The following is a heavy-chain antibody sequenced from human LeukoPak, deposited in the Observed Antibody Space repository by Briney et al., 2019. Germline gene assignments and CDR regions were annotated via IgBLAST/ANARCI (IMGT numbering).Heavy chain of an antibody. J-gene: IGHJ3*02. Sequence: GRSLRLSCAASGFTFSSYATHWVRQAPGKGLEWVAVISYDGSNKYYADSVKGRFTISRDNSKNTLYLQMNSLRAEDTAVYYCARDAAPPYCGGDCYSWAFDIWGQGTMVTVSS. CDR1: GFTFSSYA. CDR2: ISYDGSNK. CDR3: ARDAAPPYCGGDCYSWAFDI. V-gene: IGHV3-30*04. D-gene: IGHD2-21*02.